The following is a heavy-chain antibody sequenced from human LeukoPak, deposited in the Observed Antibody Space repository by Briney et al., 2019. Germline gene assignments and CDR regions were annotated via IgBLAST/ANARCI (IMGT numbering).Heavy chain of an antibody. CDR3: ARDYRPSYCSGGSCPYYYFDY. CDR1: GYTFTSYG. V-gene: IGHV1-2*02. J-gene: IGHJ4*02. CDR2: INPNSSVT. D-gene: IGHD2-15*01. Sequence: ASVKVSCKASGYTFTSYGISWVRQAPGQGLEWMGWINPNSSVTNYAQKFQGRVSMTRDTSISTAYMELSSLTSDDTAVYYCARDYRPSYCSGGSCPYYYFDYWGQGTLVTVSS.